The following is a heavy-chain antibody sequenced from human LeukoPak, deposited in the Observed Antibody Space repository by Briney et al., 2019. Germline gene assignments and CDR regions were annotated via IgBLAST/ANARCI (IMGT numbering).Heavy chain of an antibody. Sequence: ASVKVSCKASGYTFTSYGISWVRQAPGQGLEWMGWISAYNGSTNYAQKLQGRVTMTTDTSTSTAYMELRSLRSDDTAVYYCARDSTGTQHFDYWGQGTLVTVSS. CDR2: ISAYNGST. CDR1: GYTFTSYG. J-gene: IGHJ4*02. CDR3: ARDSTGTQHFDY. V-gene: IGHV1-18*01. D-gene: IGHD1-1*01.